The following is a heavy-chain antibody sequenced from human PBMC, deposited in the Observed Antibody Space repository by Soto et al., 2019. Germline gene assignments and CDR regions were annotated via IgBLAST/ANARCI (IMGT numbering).Heavy chain of an antibody. CDR2: ISSISGKT. CDR1: GYTFTSYG. Sequence: ASVKVSCKASGYTFTSYGISWVRQAPGQGLEWMGWISSISGKTNYAQKFQGRVTITTDTSTSTAYMELSSLRSEDTAVYYCAGISGSYLARGIDYWGQGTLVTVSS. CDR3: AGISGSYLARGIDY. J-gene: IGHJ4*02. V-gene: IGHV1-18*01. D-gene: IGHD1-26*01.